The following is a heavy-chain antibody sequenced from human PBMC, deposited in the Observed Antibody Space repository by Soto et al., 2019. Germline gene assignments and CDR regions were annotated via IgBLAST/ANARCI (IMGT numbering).Heavy chain of an antibody. J-gene: IGHJ4*02. CDR3: AKAGGDYTYFDY. Sequence: GGSLRLSCAASGFSFSSYGMHWVRQAPGKGLERVAVISGDGSNKYYADSVKGRFTISRDNSKNTLYLQMNSLRAEDTAVYYCAKAGGDYTYFDYWGQGTLVTVS. V-gene: IGHV3-30*18. CDR2: ISGDGSNK. D-gene: IGHD3-3*01. CDR1: GFSFSSYG.